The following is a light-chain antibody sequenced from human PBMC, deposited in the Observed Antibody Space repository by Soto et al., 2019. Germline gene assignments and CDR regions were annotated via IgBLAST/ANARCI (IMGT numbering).Light chain of an antibody. CDR1: QSVSSSY. CDR2: GQS. Sequence: EIVLTQSPGTLSLCPGERATLSCRASQSVSSSYLAWYQQKPGQAPRLLIYGQSSRDTSIPDTFSGSGSWTDFTLTISSLEPEDFAVYYCQQFGSSPLFTFGPGTKVDVK. J-gene: IGKJ3*01. CDR3: QQFGSSPLFT. V-gene: IGKV3-20*01.